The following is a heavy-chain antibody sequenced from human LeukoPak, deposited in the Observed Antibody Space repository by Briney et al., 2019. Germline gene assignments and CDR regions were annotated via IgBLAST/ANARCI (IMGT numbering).Heavy chain of an antibody. CDR1: GYTFTSYA. V-gene: IGHV7-4-1*02. CDR2: INTNTGNP. J-gene: IGHJ3*02. CDR3: AGVVTIGIPNDAFDI. Sequence: GASVKVSCKASGYTFTSYAMNWVRQAPGQGLEWMGWINTNTGNPTYAQGFTGRFVFSLDTSVSTAYLQTSSLKAEDTAVYYCAGVVTIGIPNDAFDIWGQGTMVTVSS. D-gene: IGHD2-15*01.